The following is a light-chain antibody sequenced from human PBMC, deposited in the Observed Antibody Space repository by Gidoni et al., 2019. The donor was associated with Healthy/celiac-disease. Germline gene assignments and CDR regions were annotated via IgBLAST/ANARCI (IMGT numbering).Light chain of an antibody. J-gene: IGKJ3*01. CDR3: MQALQTPST. Sequence: DIVITHSRLSLPVTPGEPASISCRSSQRLLHSNGYNYLDWYLQKPGQSPKLLIYLGSNRASGVPDRFSGSGSGTDFTLKISRVEAEDVGVYYCMQALQTPSTFGPGTKVDIK. CDR1: QRLLHSNGYNY. V-gene: IGKV2-28*01. CDR2: LGS.